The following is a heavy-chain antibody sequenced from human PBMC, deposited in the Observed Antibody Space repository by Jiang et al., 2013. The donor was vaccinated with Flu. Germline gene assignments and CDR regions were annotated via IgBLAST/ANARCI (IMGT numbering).Heavy chain of an antibody. D-gene: IGHD3-9*01. V-gene: IGHV1-18*01. CDR3: AILISTLTTVDY. Sequence: QLVESGAEVKKPGASVKVSCKASGYKFTSYGITWVRQAPGQGLEWMGLISAYNGNTNYAPKVQGRVTMTTDTSTSTAYMELRSLRSDDTAVYYCAILISTLTTVDYWGQGTLVTVSS. J-gene: IGHJ4*02. CDR2: ISAYNGNT. CDR1: GYKFTSYG.